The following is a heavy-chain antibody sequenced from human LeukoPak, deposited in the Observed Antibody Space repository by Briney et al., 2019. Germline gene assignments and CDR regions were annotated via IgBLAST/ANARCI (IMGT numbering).Heavy chain of an antibody. Sequence: SQTLSLTCTVSGDSISSGTYYWSWIRQPAGKGLEWIGRIYTSGSTNYNPSLKSRVTISLDTSKNQFSLKLSSVTAADRAVYFCARADCESGGNCHYFNYWGQGTLVTVSS. CDR3: ARADCESGGNCHYFNY. CDR1: GDSISSGTYY. CDR2: IYTSGST. V-gene: IGHV4-61*02. J-gene: IGHJ4*02. D-gene: IGHD2-15*01.